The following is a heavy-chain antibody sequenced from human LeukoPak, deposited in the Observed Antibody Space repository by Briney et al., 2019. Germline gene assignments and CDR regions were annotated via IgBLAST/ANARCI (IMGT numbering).Heavy chain of an antibody. CDR2: ISSSSTTI. D-gene: IGHD4-17*01. Sequence: GGSLRLSCAASGFTFSDYSMNWVRQAPGKGLEWVSYISSSSTTIDYADSVRGRFTISRDNAKNSLYLQMNSLRDEDTAVYFCARGHSVTTRGFEHWGQGTLVTVSS. V-gene: IGHV3-48*02. CDR3: ARGHSVTTRGFEH. CDR1: GFTFSDYS. J-gene: IGHJ4*02.